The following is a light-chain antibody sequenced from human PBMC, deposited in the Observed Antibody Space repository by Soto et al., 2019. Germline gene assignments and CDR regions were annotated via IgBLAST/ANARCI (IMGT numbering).Light chain of an antibody. J-gene: IGKJ1*01. CDR2: AAS. CDR1: QGIRND. Sequence: DIQMTQSPSSLSASVGDRVTITCRASQGIRNDLAWYQQKPRKAPKRLIYAASSLQSGVPSRFSGSGSGTDVTLTISSLQPEDFATYYCLQHNTYPRTFGQGTKVEIK. CDR3: LQHNTYPRT. V-gene: IGKV1-17*01.